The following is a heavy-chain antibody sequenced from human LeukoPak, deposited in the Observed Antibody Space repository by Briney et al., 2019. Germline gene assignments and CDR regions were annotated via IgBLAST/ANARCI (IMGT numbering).Heavy chain of an antibody. V-gene: IGHV3-23*01. J-gene: IGHJ4*02. CDR3: AKHYYDSSGYFDTGSFDY. CDR2: ISGSGGST. CDR1: GFTFSSYA. D-gene: IGHD3-22*01. Sequence: GGSLGLSCAASGFTFSSYAMSWVRQAPGKGLEWVSAISGSGGSTYYADSVKGRFTISRDNSKNTLYLQMNGLRAEDTAVYYCAKHYYDSSGYFDTGSFDYWGQGTLVTVSS.